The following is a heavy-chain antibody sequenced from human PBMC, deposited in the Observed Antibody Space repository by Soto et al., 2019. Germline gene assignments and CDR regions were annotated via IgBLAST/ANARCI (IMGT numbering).Heavy chain of an antibody. CDR3: TSEKGWRQSPLDS. Sequence: LVESGGGLVKPGGSIRLSCAASGFIFRNAWMSWVRQAPGKGLEWVGRIKSKSSGGTTDYAAPVEGRVTITRDDSKSILYLQMTSLTVEDTAVXXCTSEKGWRQSPLDSWGQGALVTVSS. CDR1: GFIFRNAW. V-gene: IGHV3-15*01. D-gene: IGHD4-4*01. J-gene: IGHJ5*01. CDR2: IKSKSSGGTT.